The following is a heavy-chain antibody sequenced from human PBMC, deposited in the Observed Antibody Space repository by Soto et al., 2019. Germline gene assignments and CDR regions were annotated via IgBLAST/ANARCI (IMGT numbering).Heavy chain of an antibody. D-gene: IGHD2-15*01. J-gene: IGHJ4*02. CDR2: VSYLGSEK. CDR1: GFTFKNYG. Sequence: QVQLVASGGGVVQPGNSLRLSCAASGFTFKNYGIHWVRQSPGKGLEWVALVSYLGSEKYYIDSVKGRFSVSRDNSKNTVYLQMNSLRPEDTAVYYCAKDRLLRTYYFDSWGQGTRVTVSS. CDR3: AKDRLLRTYYFDS. V-gene: IGHV3-30*18.